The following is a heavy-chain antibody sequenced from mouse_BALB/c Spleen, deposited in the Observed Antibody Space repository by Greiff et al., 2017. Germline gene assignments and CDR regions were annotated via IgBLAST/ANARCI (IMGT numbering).Heavy chain of an antibody. CDR2: IWGGGST. CDR1: GFSLTDYG. J-gene: IGHJ4*01. CDR3: AKTDYDGEYAMDY. Sequence: VQRVESGPGLVAPSQSLSITCTVSGFSLTDYGVSWIRQPPGKGLEWLGVIWGGGSTYYNSALKSRLSISKDNSKSQVFLKMNSLQTDDTAMYYCAKTDYDGEYAMDYWGQGTSVTVSS. V-gene: IGHV2-6-5*01. D-gene: IGHD2-4*01.